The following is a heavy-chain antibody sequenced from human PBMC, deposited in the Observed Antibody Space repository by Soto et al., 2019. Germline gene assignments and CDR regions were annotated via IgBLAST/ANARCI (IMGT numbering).Heavy chain of an antibody. D-gene: IGHD2-15*01. Sequence: QVQLVQSGAEVKKPGSSVKVSCKASGGTFSSYAISWVRQAPGQGLEWMGGIIPIFGTANYAQKFQGRVTITADESTSTAHMELSSLRSEDTAVYYCARALPGYCSGGSCWYYGMDVWGQGTTVTVSS. CDR2: IIPIFGTA. V-gene: IGHV1-69*12. CDR3: ARALPGYCSGGSCWYYGMDV. J-gene: IGHJ6*02. CDR1: GGTFSSYA.